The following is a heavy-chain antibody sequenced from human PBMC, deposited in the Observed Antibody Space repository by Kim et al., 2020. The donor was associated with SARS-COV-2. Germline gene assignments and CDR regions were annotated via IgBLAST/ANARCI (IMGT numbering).Heavy chain of an antibody. CDR2: IKQDGSRR. Sequence: GGSLRLSCAASGFTFSTYWMSWARQAPGKGLEWVANIKQDGSRRYYLDSVKGRFTTSRDNARNSLYLQMDSLRVEDTAVYYCARDLDHSSGDYWGQGTLVTVSS. CDR3: ARDLDHSSGDY. V-gene: IGHV3-7*01. CDR1: GFTFSTYW. J-gene: IGHJ4*02. D-gene: IGHD6-19*01.